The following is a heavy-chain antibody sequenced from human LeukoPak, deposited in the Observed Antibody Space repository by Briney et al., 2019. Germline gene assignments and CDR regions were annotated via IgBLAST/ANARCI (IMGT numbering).Heavy chain of an antibody. J-gene: IGHJ4*02. CDR3: ARDFTMYSSGWYQTFDY. V-gene: IGHV3-9*01. CDR2: ISWSGGGI. CDR1: GFTFSSYA. Sequence: PGGSLRLSCAASGFTFSSYAMSWVRQAPGKGLGWVSGISWSGGGIGYADTVKGRFTISRDNAKNSLYLQMNSLRAEDTAVYYCARDFTMYSSGWYQTFDYWGQGTLVTVSS. D-gene: IGHD6-19*01.